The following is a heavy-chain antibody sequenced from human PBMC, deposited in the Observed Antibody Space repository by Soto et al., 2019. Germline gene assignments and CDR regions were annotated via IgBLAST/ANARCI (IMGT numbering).Heavy chain of an antibody. CDR1: GFTFSSYS. J-gene: IGHJ4*02. V-gene: IGHV3-21*01. Sequence: GSLRLSCAASGFTFSSYSMNWVRQAPGKGLEWVSSISSSSSYIYYADSVKGRFTISRDNAKNSLYLQMNSLRAEDTAVYYCARDVTPPGYFDYWGQGTLVTVS. CDR3: ARDVTPPGYFDY. CDR2: ISSSSSYI.